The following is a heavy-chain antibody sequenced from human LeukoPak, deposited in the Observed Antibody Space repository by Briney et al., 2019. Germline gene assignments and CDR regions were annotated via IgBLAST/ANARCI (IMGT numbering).Heavy chain of an antibody. J-gene: IGHJ4*02. CDR1: GYSFTTYW. D-gene: IGHD6-19*01. V-gene: IGHV5-51*01. Sequence: GESLKISCKGSGYSFTTYWIGWVRQTPGKGLEWMGIIYPGDSDTRYSPSFQGQVTISADKSISTAYLQWSSLKASDTAMYYCARLLAVAGVRPRQLGIDYWGQGNLVTVTS. CDR2: IYPGDSDT. CDR3: ARLLAVAGVRPRQLGIDY.